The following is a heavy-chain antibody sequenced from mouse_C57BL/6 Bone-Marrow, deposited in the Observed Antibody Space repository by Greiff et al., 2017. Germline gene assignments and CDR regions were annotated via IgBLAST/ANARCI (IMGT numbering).Heavy chain of an antibody. D-gene: IGHD1-1*01. V-gene: IGHV1-64*01. CDR3: ARERDYYGSSYADY. J-gene: IGHJ2*01. CDR1: GYTFTSYW. Sequence: QVQLQQPGAELVKPGASVKLSCKASGYTFTSYWMHWVKQRPGQGLEWIGMIHPNSGSTNYNEKFKSKATLTVDKSSSPAYMQLSSLTSEDSAVYYCARERDYYGSSYADYWGQGTTLTVSS. CDR2: IHPNSGST.